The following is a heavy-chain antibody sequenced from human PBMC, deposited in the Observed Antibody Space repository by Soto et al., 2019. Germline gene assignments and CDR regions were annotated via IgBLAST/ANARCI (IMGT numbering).Heavy chain of an antibody. D-gene: IGHD3-10*01. V-gene: IGHV1-18*01. CDR1: GYTFTSYG. Sequence: ASVKVSCKASGYTFTSYGISWVRQAPGQGLEWMGWISAYNGNTNYAQKLQGRVTMTTDTSTSTAYMELRSLRSDDTAVYYCARDRRITMVPTPGRFYPWGQGTLVPVSS. CDR3: ARDRRITMVPTPGRFYP. CDR2: ISAYNGNT. J-gene: IGHJ5*02.